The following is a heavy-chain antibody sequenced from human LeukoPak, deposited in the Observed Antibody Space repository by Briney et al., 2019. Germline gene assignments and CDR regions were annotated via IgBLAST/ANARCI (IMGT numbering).Heavy chain of an antibody. D-gene: IGHD3-16*01. J-gene: IGHJ6*02. V-gene: IGHV3-7*03. Sequence: GGSLRLSCAASRFTFTNYWMSWVRQAPGKGLEWVASINHNGNVNYYVDSVKGRFTISRDNAKNSLYLQMSNLRAEDTAVYFCARGGGLDVWGQGATVTVSS. CDR3: ARGGGLDV. CDR1: RFTFTNYW. CDR2: INHNGNVN.